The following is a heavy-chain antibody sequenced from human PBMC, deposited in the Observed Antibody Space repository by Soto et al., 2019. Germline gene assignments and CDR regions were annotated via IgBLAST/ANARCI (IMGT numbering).Heavy chain of an antibody. CDR1: GFSPRDSKVG. CDR2: IFWNGEK. D-gene: IGHD2-15*01. Sequence: QVTLKESGPVLVKPTEPLTLTCAVSGFSPRDSKVGVSWIRQPPGKALEWLAHIFWNGEKSYSTSLERRLTISQDPSKGQVVLTMTNMDPVDTATYFCAHVRQWYAAHSYDYWGRGTLVTVSS. J-gene: IGHJ4*02. V-gene: IGHV2-26*01. CDR3: AHVRQWYAAHSYDY.